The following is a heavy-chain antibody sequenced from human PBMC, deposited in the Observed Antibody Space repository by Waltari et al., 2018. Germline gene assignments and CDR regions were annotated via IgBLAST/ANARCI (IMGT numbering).Heavy chain of an antibody. CDR2: ISSSSTYI. D-gene: IGHD3-22*01. J-gene: IGHJ4*02. CDR3: ASVDSSAFSRSFDY. CDR1: GFAFSSYH. V-gene: IGHV3-21*02. Sequence: QLVESGGGLVKPGGSLRLSCAASGFAFSSYHMNWVRQAPGNGLEWVSSISSSSTYIYYADSGKGRFTVSRDNAKNALFLQMSSLRVEDTAVYYCASVDSSAFSRSFDYWGLGTLVTVSS.